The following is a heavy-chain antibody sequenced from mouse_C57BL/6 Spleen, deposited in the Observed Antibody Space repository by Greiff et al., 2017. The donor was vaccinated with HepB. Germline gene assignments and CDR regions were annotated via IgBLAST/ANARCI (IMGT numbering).Heavy chain of an antibody. CDR2: IYPRSGNT. D-gene: IGHD3-1*01. CDR1: GYTFTSYG. J-gene: IGHJ1*03. CDR3: AREIQHPYWYFDV. Sequence: VQLKESGAELARPGASVKLSCKASGYTFTSYGISWVKQRTGQGLEWIGEIYPRSGNTYYNEKFKGKATLTADKSSSTAYMELRSLTSEDSAVYFCAREIQHPYWYFDVWGTGTTVTVSS. V-gene: IGHV1-81*01.